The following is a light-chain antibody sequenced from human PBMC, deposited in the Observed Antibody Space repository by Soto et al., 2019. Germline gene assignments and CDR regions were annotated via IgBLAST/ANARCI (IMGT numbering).Light chain of an antibody. CDR2: DAS. V-gene: IGKV1-5*01. CDR3: QQYNSFSLT. Sequence: DIQMTQSPSTLSASVGDRVTITCRASRSLSSWLAWYQQKPGKAPNLLIYDASSLESGVPSRFSGSGSGTEFTLTISSLQPDDFATYYCQQYNSFSLTFGGGTKVEIK. J-gene: IGKJ4*01. CDR1: RSLSSW.